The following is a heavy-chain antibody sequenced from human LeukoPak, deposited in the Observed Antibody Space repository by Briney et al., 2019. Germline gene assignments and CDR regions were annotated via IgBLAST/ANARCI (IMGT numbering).Heavy chain of an antibody. Sequence: SETLSLTCTVSGSSISSSSYYWGWIRQPPGKGLEWIGSIYYSGSTYYNPSLKSRVTISVDTSKNQFSLRLSSVTAADTAVYYCANSYNFDYWGQGTLVTVSS. CDR1: GSSISSSSYY. D-gene: IGHD5-24*01. CDR3: ANSYNFDY. V-gene: IGHV4-39*01. J-gene: IGHJ4*02. CDR2: IYYSGST.